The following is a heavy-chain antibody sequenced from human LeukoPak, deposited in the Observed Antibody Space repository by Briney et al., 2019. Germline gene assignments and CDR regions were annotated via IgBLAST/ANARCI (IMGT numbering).Heavy chain of an antibody. J-gene: IGHJ3*02. V-gene: IGHV3-9*01. CDR2: ISWNSGSI. CDR1: GFTFDDYA. D-gene: IGHD3-10*01. CDR3: AKEGRGLWFGESNRYDAFDI. Sequence: PGGSLRLSCAASGFTFDDYAMPWVRQAPGKGLEWVSGISWNSGSIGYADSVKGRFTISRDNAKNSLYLQMNSLRAEDTALYYCAKEGRGLWFGESNRYDAFDIWGQGTMVTVSS.